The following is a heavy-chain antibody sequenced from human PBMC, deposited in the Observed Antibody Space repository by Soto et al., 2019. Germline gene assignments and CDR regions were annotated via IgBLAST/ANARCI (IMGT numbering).Heavy chain of an antibody. CDR1: GGTFSSYA. J-gene: IGHJ6*02. V-gene: IGHV1-69*01. Sequence: QVQLVQSGAEVKKPGSSVKVSCKASGGTFSSYAISWVRQAPGQGLEWMGGIIPIFGTANYAQKCQGRVTITGDESTSTAYMELSSLRSEDTAVYYCASAFWSGYYRYYYGMDVWGQGTTVTVSS. D-gene: IGHD3-3*01. CDR3: ASAFWSGYYRYYYGMDV. CDR2: IIPIFGTA.